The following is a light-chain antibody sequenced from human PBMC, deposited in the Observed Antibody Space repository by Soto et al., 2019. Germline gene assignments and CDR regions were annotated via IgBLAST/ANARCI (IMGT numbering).Light chain of an antibody. Sequence: QSVLTQPASVSGSPGQSITISCTGTSSDVGSYNLVSWYQQHPGKAPKVMIYEVSERPSGVSNRFLGSKSGNTASLTNSGLQAEDEADYYCCSYAGSSTYVFGTGTKLTVL. CDR1: SSDVGSYNL. J-gene: IGLJ1*01. CDR3: CSYAGSSTYV. CDR2: EVS. V-gene: IGLV2-23*02.